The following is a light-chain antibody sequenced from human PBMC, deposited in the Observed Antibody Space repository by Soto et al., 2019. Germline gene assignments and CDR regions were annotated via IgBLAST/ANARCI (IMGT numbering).Light chain of an antibody. CDR2: DAS. CDR3: RQYGSSPYT. J-gene: IGKJ2*01. Sequence: EIVLTQSPATLSLSPGERATLSCGASQSVSSSSLAWYQQKPGLAPRLLISDASSRATGIPDRFRGSGSGTDFTLTISRLEPEDFAVYYCRQYGSSPYTFGQGTKLEIK. CDR1: QSVSSSS. V-gene: IGKV3D-20*01.